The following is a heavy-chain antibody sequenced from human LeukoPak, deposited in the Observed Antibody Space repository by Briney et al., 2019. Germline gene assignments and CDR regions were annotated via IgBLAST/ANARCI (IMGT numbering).Heavy chain of an antibody. Sequence: ASVKVSCKASGYTFTSYGISWVRQAPGQGLEWMGWISANNGNTNYAQKLQGRVTMTRNTSISTAYMELSSLRSEDTAVYYCARGHCSSTSCSYNWFDPWGQGTLVTVSS. D-gene: IGHD2-2*01. V-gene: IGHV1-18*01. J-gene: IGHJ5*02. CDR1: GYTFTSYG. CDR3: ARGHCSSTSCSYNWFDP. CDR2: ISANNGNT.